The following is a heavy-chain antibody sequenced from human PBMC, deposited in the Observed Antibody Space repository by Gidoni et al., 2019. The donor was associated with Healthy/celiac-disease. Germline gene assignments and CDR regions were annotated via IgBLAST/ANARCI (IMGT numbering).Heavy chain of an antibody. CDR2: ISGSGGST. Sequence: TFSSYAMSWVRQAPGKGLEWVSAISGSGGSTYYADSVKGRFTISRDNSKNTLYLQMNSLRAEDTAVYYCAKANPDGVVTAIVDFDYWGQGTLVTVSS. CDR1: TFSSYA. V-gene: IGHV3-23*01. D-gene: IGHD2-21*02. CDR3: AKANPDGVVTAIVDFDY. J-gene: IGHJ4*02.